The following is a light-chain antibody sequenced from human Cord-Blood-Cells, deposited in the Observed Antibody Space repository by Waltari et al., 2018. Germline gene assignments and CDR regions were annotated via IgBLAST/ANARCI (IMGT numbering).Light chain of an antibody. CDR2: DVS. V-gene: IGLV2-11*01. Sequence: HSALTQPRSVSGSPGQSVTILCPGTSSDDGGYNYVPWYQQHPGKARKLMIYDVSKRPAGVPARFSGSKSGNTAALTISGLQAEDEADYYCCSYAGSYTYWVFGGGTKLTVL. CDR1: SSDDGGYNY. J-gene: IGLJ3*02. CDR3: CSYAGSYTYWV.